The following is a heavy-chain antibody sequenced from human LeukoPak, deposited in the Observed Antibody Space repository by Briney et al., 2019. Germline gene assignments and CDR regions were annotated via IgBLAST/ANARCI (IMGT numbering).Heavy chain of an antibody. CDR3: ARFLYCSSTSCYFHFDY. CDR2: ISAYNGNT. CDR1: GYTFTGYY. J-gene: IGHJ4*02. V-gene: IGHV1-18*04. D-gene: IGHD2-2*01. Sequence: ASVKVSCKAPGYTFTGYYMHWVRQAPGQGLEWMGRISAYNGNTNYAQKLQGRVTMSTDTSTSTAYMELRSLRSDDTAVYYCARFLYCSSTSCYFHFDYWGQGTLVTVSS.